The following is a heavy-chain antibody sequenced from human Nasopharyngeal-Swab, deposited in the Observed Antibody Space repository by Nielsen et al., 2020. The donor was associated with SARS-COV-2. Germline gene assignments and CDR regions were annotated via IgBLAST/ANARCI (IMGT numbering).Heavy chain of an antibody. J-gene: IGHJ4*02. CDR3: ARGAPYSSSSGDFDY. Sequence: ETLSLTCAASGFTFSSYAMSWVRQAPGRGLEWVSAISGSGGSTYYADSVKGRFTISRDNSKNTLDLQMNSLRAEDTAVYYCARGAPYSSSSGDFDYWGQGTLVTVSS. D-gene: IGHD6-6*01. CDR2: ISGSGGST. CDR1: GFTFSSYA. V-gene: IGHV3-23*01.